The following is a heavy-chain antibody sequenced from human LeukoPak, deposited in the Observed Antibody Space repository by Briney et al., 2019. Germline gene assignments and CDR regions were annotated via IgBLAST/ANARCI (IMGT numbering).Heavy chain of an antibody. V-gene: IGHV3-23*01. CDR3: AEDAIGQYRPYYFDC. J-gene: IGHJ4*02. CDR1: GFTFSSFA. CDR2: ISGSGEST. Sequence: GSLRLSCAASGFTFSSFAMSWVRQAPGKGLEWVSSISGSGESTYYADYVKGRFTVSRDNSKNTLNLQLNSLRAEDTAVYYCAEDAIGQYRPYYFDCWGQGTLVTVSS. D-gene: IGHD3-16*02.